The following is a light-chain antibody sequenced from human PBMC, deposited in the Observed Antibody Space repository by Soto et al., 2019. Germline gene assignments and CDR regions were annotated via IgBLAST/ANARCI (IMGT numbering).Light chain of an antibody. Sequence: DIQMTQSPSTLSASVGDTVTVTCRASQSIGDSLAWYQQKPGKAPKLLIFGASSFASGVPSTFSGRGSGTEFTLTIGSLQPDDSATYYCQQYRLYPWTFGQGTKVDIK. J-gene: IGKJ1*01. CDR2: GAS. CDR3: QQYRLYPWT. V-gene: IGKV1-5*03. CDR1: QSIGDS.